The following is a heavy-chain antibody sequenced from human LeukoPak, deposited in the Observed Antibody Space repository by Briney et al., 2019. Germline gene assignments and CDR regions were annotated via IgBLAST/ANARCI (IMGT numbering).Heavy chain of an antibody. D-gene: IGHD5/OR15-5a*01. CDR2: IYYSETT. V-gene: IGHV4-39*01. CDR1: GGSISSTGYY. J-gene: IGHJ6*03. CDR3: ARQVSDYYYYYIDV. Sequence: KPSETLSLTCTVSGGSISSTGYYWDWIRQPPGKGLEWIGSIYYSETTYYNSSLKSRVTISLNTSKNQFSLRLNSVTAADTAVYYCARQVSDYYYYYIDVWGKGATATVSS.